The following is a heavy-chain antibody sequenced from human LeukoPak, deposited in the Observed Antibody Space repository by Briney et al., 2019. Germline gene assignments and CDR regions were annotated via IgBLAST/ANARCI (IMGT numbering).Heavy chain of an antibody. V-gene: IGHV1-18*04. CDR2: ISAYNGNT. Sequence: ASVKVSCKASGYTFTSYYMHWVRQAPGQGLEWMGWISAYNGNTNYAQKLQGRVTMTTDTSTSTAYMELSSLRSEDTAVYYCAIITKGTFDYWGQGTLVTVSS. CDR1: GYTFTSYY. CDR3: AIITKGTFDY. D-gene: IGHD3-10*01. J-gene: IGHJ4*02.